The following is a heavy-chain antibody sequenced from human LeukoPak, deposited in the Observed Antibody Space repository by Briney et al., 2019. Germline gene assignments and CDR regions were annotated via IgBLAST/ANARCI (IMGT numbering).Heavy chain of an antibody. V-gene: IGHV4-59*01. D-gene: IGHD3-3*01. J-gene: IGHJ5*02. CDR1: NGSISSYY. Sequence: PSETLSLACTVSNGSISSYYWSWIRQPPGKGLEWIGYILYSEGTNYNPSLKSRVSISVDTSKNQLSLKLTSVTAADTAVYYCARGPIFGVVYNWFDPWGQGTLVTVSS. CDR2: ILYSEGT. CDR3: ARGPIFGVVYNWFDP.